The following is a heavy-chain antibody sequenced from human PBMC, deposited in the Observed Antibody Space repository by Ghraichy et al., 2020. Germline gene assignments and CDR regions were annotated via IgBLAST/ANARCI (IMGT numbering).Heavy chain of an antibody. CDR3: ARIAAAGTFDP. CDR1: GGSISSSSSY. CDR2: IYYSGNT. D-gene: IGHD6-13*01. V-gene: IGHV4-39*01. Sequence: SETLSLTCTVSGGSISSSSSYWDWIRQPPGKGLEWIGSIYYSGNTYYNPSLKSRVTISVDTSKNQFSLKLSSVTAADTAVYYCARIAAAGTFDPWGQGTLVTVS. J-gene: IGHJ5*02.